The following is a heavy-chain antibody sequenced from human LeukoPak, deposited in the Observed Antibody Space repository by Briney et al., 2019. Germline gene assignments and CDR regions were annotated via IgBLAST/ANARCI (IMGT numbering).Heavy chain of an antibody. J-gene: IGHJ4*02. Sequence: PGGSLRLSCAASGFTFSSYAMSWVRQAPGKGLEWVSASGTDGDTYYAASVKGRFTISRDNSKNTLYLQMTSLRAEDTAVYYCAKKTPGTHPFDCWGQGTLVTVSP. CDR1: GFTFSSYA. CDR2: SGTDGDT. V-gene: IGHV3-23*01. D-gene: IGHD6-13*01. CDR3: AKKTPGTHPFDC.